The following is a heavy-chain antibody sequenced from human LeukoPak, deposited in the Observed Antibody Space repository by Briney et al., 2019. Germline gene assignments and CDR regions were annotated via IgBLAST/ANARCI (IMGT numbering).Heavy chain of an antibody. D-gene: IGHD3-3*01. CDR3: AIERAYDFWSGPYMDV. Sequence: GGSLRLSCAASGFTFSSYAMSWVRQVPGKGLEWVSAISGSGGSTYYADSVKGRFTISRDNSKNTLYLQMNSLRAEDTAVYYCAIERAYDFWSGPYMDVWGKGTTVTVSS. V-gene: IGHV3-23*01. CDR1: GFTFSSYA. CDR2: ISGSGGST. J-gene: IGHJ6*03.